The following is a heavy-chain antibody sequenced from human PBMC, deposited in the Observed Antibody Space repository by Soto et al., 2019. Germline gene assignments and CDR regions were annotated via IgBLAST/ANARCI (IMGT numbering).Heavy chain of an antibody. V-gene: IGHV1-69*13. CDR1: GGTFSSYA. Sequence: GASVKVSCKASGGTFSSYAISWVRQAPGQGLEWMGGIIPIFGTANYAQKFQGRVTITADESTSTAYMELSSLRSEDTAVYYCVRLDDILTGYYTPYYYYGMDVWGQGTTVTVSS. CDR3: VRLDDILTGYYTPYYYYGMDV. CDR2: IIPIFGTA. J-gene: IGHJ6*02. D-gene: IGHD3-9*01.